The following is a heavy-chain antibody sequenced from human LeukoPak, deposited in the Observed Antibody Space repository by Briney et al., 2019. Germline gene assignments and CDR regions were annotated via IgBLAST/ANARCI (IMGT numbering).Heavy chain of an antibody. Sequence: GGSLRLSCAASGFNFNDYAMKWVRQAPGKGLEWVAAISRTSAYIYYSESVKGRFTISRDNAKNSVYLQMDSLRAEDTAIYYCARDERRYCRDISCYPGDYWGQGTLATVSS. CDR3: ARDERRYCRDISCYPGDY. CDR2: ISRTSAYI. CDR1: GFNFNDYA. J-gene: IGHJ4*02. V-gene: IGHV3-21*01. D-gene: IGHD2-15*01.